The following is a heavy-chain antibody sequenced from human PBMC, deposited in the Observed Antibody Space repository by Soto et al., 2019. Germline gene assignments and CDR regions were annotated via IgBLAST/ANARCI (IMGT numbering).Heavy chain of an antibody. CDR2: IYSDGTT. Sequence: EVHLVESGGGLIQPGGSLTLSCAASGFAVSNTYMSWVRQAPGRGLEWVSFIYSDGTTCYADYVKGRFTISRDNSKNTLSLQMNSLRAEDTAVYYFARDCSGGSCYPALGAWGQGTLVPVSS. CDR1: GFAVSNTY. V-gene: IGHV3-53*01. J-gene: IGHJ5*02. D-gene: IGHD2-15*01. CDR3: ARDCSGGSCYPALGA.